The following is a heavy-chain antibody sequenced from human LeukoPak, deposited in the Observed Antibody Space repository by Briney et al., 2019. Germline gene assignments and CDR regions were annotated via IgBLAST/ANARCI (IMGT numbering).Heavy chain of an antibody. D-gene: IGHD2-15*01. CDR2: INHSGST. CDR1: GGSFSGYY. J-gene: IGHJ6*02. Sequence: SETLSLTCAVYGGSFSGYYRSWIRQPPGKGLEWIGEINHSGSTNYNPSLKSRVTISVDTSKNQFSLKLSSVTAADTAVYYCARGGCSGGSCYARPYYYYGMDVWGQGTTVTVSS. CDR3: ARGGCSGGSCYARPYYYYGMDV. V-gene: IGHV4-34*01.